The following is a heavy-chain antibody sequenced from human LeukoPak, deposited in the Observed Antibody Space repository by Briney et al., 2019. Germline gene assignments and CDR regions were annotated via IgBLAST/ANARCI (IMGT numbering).Heavy chain of an antibody. Sequence: SVKVSCRASGGTFSSYAISWVRQAPGKGLEWMGKITPVIETANYAQTLQGRVSIYADKSTTTVYMDLSGLRPDDTAVYYCARVNLRGSNYNWFDPWGQGTRVTVSS. J-gene: IGHJ5*02. CDR2: ITPVIETA. CDR3: ARVNLRGSNYNWFDP. CDR1: GGTFSSYA. D-gene: IGHD3-10*01. V-gene: IGHV1-69*04.